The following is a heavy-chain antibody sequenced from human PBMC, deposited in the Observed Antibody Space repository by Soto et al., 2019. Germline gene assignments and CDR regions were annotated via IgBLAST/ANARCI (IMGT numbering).Heavy chain of an antibody. D-gene: IGHD2-15*01. CDR2: IYYSGST. V-gene: IGHV4-30-4*01. J-gene: IGHJ5*02. CDR3: ARDVSAEEYCSGGSCYSNGFDP. CDR1: GGSISSGDYY. Sequence: SETLSLTCTVSGGSISSGDYYWSWIRQPPGKGLEWIGYIYYSGSTYYNPSLKSRVTISVDTSKNQFSLKLSSVTAADTAVYYCARDVSAEEYCSGGSCYSNGFDPWGQGTLVTVSS.